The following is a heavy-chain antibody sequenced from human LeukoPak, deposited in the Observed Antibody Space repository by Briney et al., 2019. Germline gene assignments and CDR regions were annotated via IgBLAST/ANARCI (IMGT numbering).Heavy chain of an antibody. CDR1: GFTFNTFE. CDR3: AKANNEIAAAGYFDY. Sequence: GGSLRLSCAASGFTFNTFEMNWVRQAPGKGLEWVAVISYDGSNKYYADSVKGRFTISRDNSKNTLYLQMNSLRAEDTAVYYCAKANNEIAAAGYFDYWGQGTLVTVSS. J-gene: IGHJ4*02. CDR2: ISYDGSNK. V-gene: IGHV3-30*18. D-gene: IGHD6-13*01.